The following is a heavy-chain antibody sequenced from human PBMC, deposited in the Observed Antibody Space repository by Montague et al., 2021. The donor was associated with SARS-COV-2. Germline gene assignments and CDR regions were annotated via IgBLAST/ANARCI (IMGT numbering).Heavy chain of an antibody. J-gene: IGHJ4*02. CDR1: GDSVSSNSVA. Sequence: CAISGDSVSSNSVAWSWIRQSPSTGLELLGRTYYRSKWYSDYAPSVRGRLTVNPDASKNEFSLELNYVTPEDTAVYYCVRYSGWFYFDFWGQGTLVTVSS. CDR2: TYYRSKWYS. V-gene: IGHV6-1*01. D-gene: IGHD6-19*01. CDR3: VRYSGWFYFDF.